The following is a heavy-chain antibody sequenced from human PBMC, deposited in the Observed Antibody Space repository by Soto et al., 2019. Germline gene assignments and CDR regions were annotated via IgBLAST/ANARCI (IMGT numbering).Heavy chain of an antibody. Sequence: SGPTLVNPTQTLTLTCTFSGFSLNTSGMRVSWIRQPPGKALEWLARIDWDDDKFYSTSLKTRLTISKDTSKNQVVLTMTNMDPVDTATYYCARMRDKWNHDYWGQGTLVTVSS. CDR3: ARMRDKWNHDY. V-gene: IGHV2-70*04. D-gene: IGHD1-20*01. CDR1: GFSLNTSGMR. J-gene: IGHJ4*02. CDR2: IDWDDDK.